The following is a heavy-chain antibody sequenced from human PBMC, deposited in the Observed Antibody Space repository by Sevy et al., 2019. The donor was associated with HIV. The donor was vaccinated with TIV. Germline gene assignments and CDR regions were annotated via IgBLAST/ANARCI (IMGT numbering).Heavy chain of an antibody. D-gene: IGHD6-19*01. CDR2: IKQDGSEK. J-gene: IGHJ4*02. CDR1: GFTFSSYW. CDR3: ARESSANSSGWFCDY. Sequence: GGSLRLSCAASGFTFSSYWMSWVRQAPGKGLEWVANIKQDGSEKYYVDSVKGRFTISRDNAKNSLYLQMNSLRAEDTAVYYCARESSANSSGWFCDYWGQGTLVTVSS. V-gene: IGHV3-7*01.